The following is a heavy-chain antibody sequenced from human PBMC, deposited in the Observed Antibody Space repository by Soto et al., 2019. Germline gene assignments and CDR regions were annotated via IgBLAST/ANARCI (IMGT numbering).Heavy chain of an antibody. J-gene: IGHJ4*02. D-gene: IGHD1-26*01. CDR1: GGTFRSSA. CDR2: IIPNNGNT. V-gene: IGHV1-18*01. Sequence: ASVKLSCTTSGGTFRSSAISWVRQAPGQGLEWMGWIIPNNGNTNYAQKLQGRVTMTTDTSTSTAYMELRSLRSDDTAVYYCASSGSYYGLNDYWGQGTLVTVSA. CDR3: ASSGSYYGLNDY.